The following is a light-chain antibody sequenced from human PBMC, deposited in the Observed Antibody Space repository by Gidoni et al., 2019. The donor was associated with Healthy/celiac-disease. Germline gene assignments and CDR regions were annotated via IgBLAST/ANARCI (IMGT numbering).Light chain of an antibody. V-gene: IGKV1-9*01. CDR3: QQLNSYPPGT. CDR1: QGISRY. J-gene: IGKJ3*01. Sequence: DIQLTQSPSFLSASVGDRVTITCWASQGISRYLAWYQQKPGKAPKLLIYAASTLQSGVPSRFSGSGSGTEFTLTISSLQPEDFATYYCQQLNSYPPGTFGPGTKVDIK. CDR2: AAS.